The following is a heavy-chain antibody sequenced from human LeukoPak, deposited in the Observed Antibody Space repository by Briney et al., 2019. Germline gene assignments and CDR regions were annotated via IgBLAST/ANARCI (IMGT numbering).Heavy chain of an antibody. CDR1: GFTFSDYY. CDR3: AKAPVASCRGVYCYPFDS. J-gene: IGHJ4*02. Sequence: GGSLRLSCAASGFTFSDYYMSWIRQAPGKGLEWVSYICNSGSTIYYADSEKGRSPLSGDNDKNSLHLQMNSMSAEESAVYFGAKAPVASCRGVYCYPFDSWGEGTLVTVSS. D-gene: IGHD2-21*01. V-gene: IGHV3-11*01. CDR2: ICNSGSTI.